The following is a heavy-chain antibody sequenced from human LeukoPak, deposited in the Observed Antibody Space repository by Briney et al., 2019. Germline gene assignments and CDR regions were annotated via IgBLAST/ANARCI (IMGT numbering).Heavy chain of an antibody. CDR3: ARYEENSGWYSYYFDY. J-gene: IGHJ4*02. CDR2: IYYSGST. CDR1: GGSISSSSYY. Sequence: SETLSLTCTVSGGSISSSSYYWGWIRQPPGKGLEWIGSIYYSGSTYYNPSLKSRVTISVDTSKNQFYLKVSSVTAADTAVYYCARYEENSGWYSYYFDYWGQGTLVTVSS. V-gene: IGHV4-39*01. D-gene: IGHD6-19*01.